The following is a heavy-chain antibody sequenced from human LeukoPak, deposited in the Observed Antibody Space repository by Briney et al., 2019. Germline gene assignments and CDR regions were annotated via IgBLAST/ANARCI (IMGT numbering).Heavy chain of an antibody. V-gene: IGHV3-48*03. Sequence: PGGSLRLSCAASGFTFSSYEMNWVRQAPGKGLEWVSYISSSGSNIYYADSVKGRFTISRDNAQNSLYLQMNSLRAEDTAVYYCAKLCSGGSCYWNYWGQGTLVTVSS. CDR2: ISSSGSNI. CDR1: GFTFSSYE. J-gene: IGHJ4*02. D-gene: IGHD2-15*01. CDR3: AKLCSGGSCYWNY.